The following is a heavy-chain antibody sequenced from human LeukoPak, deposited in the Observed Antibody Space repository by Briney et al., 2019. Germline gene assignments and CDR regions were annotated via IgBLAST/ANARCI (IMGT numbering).Heavy chain of an antibody. V-gene: IGHV3-53*01. J-gene: IGHJ3*02. CDR3: ARGWVVATGGFDI. Sequence: GGSLRLSCAASGFSVGIYYMTWVRKAPGKGLEWVSVLYSGGSTYYADSVKGRFTISRDNSKNTVYLQMNSLRAEDTAVYYCARGWVVATGGFDIWGHGTMVSVSS. CDR2: LYSGGST. CDR1: GFSVGIYY. D-gene: IGHD2-15*01.